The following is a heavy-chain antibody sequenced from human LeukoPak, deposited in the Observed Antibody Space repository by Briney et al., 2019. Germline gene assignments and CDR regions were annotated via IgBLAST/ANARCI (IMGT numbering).Heavy chain of an antibody. Sequence: SETLSLTCTVSGGSINGYYWSWIRQPPGKGLEWIAYIDYSGNTDYNPSLKSRVTISIDTSKNQFSLKVRSVTAADSAIYYCGRTASMVTTVIDYWGQGTLVTVSS. CDR2: IDYSGNT. CDR1: GGSINGYY. V-gene: IGHV4-59*12. CDR3: GRTASMVTTVIDY. D-gene: IGHD4-17*01. J-gene: IGHJ4*02.